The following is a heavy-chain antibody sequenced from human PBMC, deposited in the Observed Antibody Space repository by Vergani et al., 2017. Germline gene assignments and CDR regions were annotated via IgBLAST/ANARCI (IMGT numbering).Heavy chain of an antibody. CDR3: ARDPSPFIAAAGTPWFDP. CDR2: ISYDGSNK. D-gene: IGHD6-13*01. CDR1: GFTFSSYA. J-gene: IGHJ5*02. Sequence: QVQLLESGGGVVQPGRSLRLSCAASGFTFSSYAMHWVCQAPGKGLEWVAVISYDGSNKYYADSVKGRFTISRDNSKNTLYLQMNSLRAEDTAVYYCARDPSPFIAAAGTPWFDPWGQGTLVTVSS. V-gene: IGHV3-30-3*01.